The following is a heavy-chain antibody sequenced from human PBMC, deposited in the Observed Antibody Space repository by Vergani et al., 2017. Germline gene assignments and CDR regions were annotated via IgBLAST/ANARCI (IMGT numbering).Heavy chain of an antibody. V-gene: IGHV1-69*13. CDR3: ASGDSGSYYIRYYVDY. D-gene: IGHD1-26*01. CDR2: IIPIFGTA. CDR1: GGTFSSYA. J-gene: IGHJ4*02. Sequence: QVQLVQSRAEVKKPGSSVKVSCKASGGTFSSYAISWVRQAPGQGLEWMGGIIPIFGTANYAQKFQGRVTITADESTSTAYMELSSLRSEDTAVYYCASGDSGSYYIRYYVDYWGQGTLVTVSS.